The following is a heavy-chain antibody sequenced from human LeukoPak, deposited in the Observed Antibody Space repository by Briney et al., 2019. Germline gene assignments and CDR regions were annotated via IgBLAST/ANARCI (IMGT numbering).Heavy chain of an antibody. J-gene: IGHJ4*02. D-gene: IGHD3-3*01. CDR3: ARVFRVVEYYFDY. V-gene: IGHV4-31*03. CDR2: IYYSGRT. CDR1: GGSSSGGYY. Sequence: SETLSLTCTVSGGSSSGGYYWSWIRQHPGKGLEWIGYIYYSGRTYYNPSLKSRVTISVDTSKNQFSLKLSSVTAADTAVYYCARVFRVVEYYFDYWGQGTLVTVSS.